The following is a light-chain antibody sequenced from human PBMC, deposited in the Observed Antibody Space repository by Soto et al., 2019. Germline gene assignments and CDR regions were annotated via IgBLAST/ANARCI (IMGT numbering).Light chain of an antibody. V-gene: IGKV3-15*01. CDR3: QQYNNWPPIT. CDR1: QSVSSN. Sequence: EIVMTQSPATLSVSQVERATLSCRASQSVSSNLAWYQQKPGQAPRLLIYGASTRATGIPARFSGSGSGTEFTLTISSLQSEDFAVYYCQQYNNWPPITFAQGTRLEIK. J-gene: IGKJ5*01. CDR2: GAS.